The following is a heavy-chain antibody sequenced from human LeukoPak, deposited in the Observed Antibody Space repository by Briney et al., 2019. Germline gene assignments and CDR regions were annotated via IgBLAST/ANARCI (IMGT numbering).Heavy chain of an antibody. D-gene: IGHD3-22*01. CDR2: ISAYNGNT. Sequence: ASVKVSCKASGYTFTSYGISWVRQAPGQGLEWMGWISAYNGNTNYAQKLQGRVAMTTDTSTSTAYMELRSLRSDDTAVYYCARPNYYDSSGLNWFDPWGQGTLVSVS. CDR1: GYTFTSYG. V-gene: IGHV1-18*01. CDR3: ARPNYYDSSGLNWFDP. J-gene: IGHJ5*02.